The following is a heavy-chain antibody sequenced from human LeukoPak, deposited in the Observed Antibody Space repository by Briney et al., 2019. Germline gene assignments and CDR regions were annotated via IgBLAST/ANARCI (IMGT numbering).Heavy chain of an antibody. J-gene: IGHJ4*02. V-gene: IGHV4-30-2*01. CDR2: IYHSGST. D-gene: IGHD2-2*01. CDR3: ARAHYALDY. CDR1: GGSISSGGYS. Sequence: SSQTLSLTCAVSGGSISSGGYSWSWIRQPPGKGLEWIGYIYHSGSTYYNPSLKSRVTMSVDRSKNQFSLKLSSVTAADTAVYYCARAHYALDYWGQGTLVTVSS.